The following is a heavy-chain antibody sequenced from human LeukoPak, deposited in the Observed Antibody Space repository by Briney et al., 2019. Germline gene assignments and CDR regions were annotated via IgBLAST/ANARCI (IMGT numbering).Heavy chain of an antibody. Sequence: QSGGSLRLSCAASGFTCSNYEMNWVRQAPGKGLEWVSYISISGSTIHYADSVKGRLTISRDNAKNSLYLQMNSLRDEDTGVYYCARGGSSGYKYNAFDIWGQGTMVTVSS. CDR3: ARGGSSGYKYNAFDI. J-gene: IGHJ3*02. V-gene: IGHV3-48*03. CDR2: ISISGSTI. CDR1: GFTCSNYE. D-gene: IGHD3-22*01.